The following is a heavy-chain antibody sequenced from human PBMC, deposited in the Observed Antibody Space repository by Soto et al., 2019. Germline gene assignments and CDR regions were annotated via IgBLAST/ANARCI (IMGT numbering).Heavy chain of an antibody. CDR3: ARDSLVVVTAMGS. D-gene: IGHD2-21*02. Sequence: ASVKVYFKASGYTFTSYGISWVRQAPRQGLEWMVWISAYNGNTNYAQKLQGRVTMTTDTSTSTAYMELRSLRSDDAAVYYCARDSLVVVTAMGSWGQGTLVTVSS. V-gene: IGHV1-18*01. CDR2: ISAYNGNT. CDR1: GYTFTSYG. J-gene: IGHJ5*02.